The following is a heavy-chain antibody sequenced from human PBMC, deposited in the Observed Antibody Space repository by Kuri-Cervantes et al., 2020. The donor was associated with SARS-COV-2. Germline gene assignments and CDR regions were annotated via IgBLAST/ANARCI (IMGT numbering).Heavy chain of an antibody. J-gene: IGHJ4*02. CDR3: ARGITMIVVVTPCVY. Sequence: AGSLSLSCSASGLTFSSYAISWVRQAPVKGMEWVSSISSSSSYIYYADSVKGRFTISRDNAKNSLYLQMNSLRAENTALYYCARGITMIVVVTPCVYWCERTLVTVSS. CDR2: ISSSSSYI. CDR1: GLTFSSYA. D-gene: IGHD3-22*01. V-gene: IGHV3-21*01.